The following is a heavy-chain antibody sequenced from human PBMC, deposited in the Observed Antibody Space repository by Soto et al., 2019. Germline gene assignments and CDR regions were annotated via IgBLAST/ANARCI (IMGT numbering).Heavy chain of an antibody. J-gene: IGHJ4*02. V-gene: IGHV4-39*01. Sequence: QLQLQESGPGLVKPSETLSLTCTVSGGSISSSSYYWGWIRQPPGKGLEWIGSIYYSGSTYYNPSLKSRVTISVDTAKNQFSLKLSSVTAADTAVYYCARHPRLRYLDWLLFYFDYWGQGILVTVSS. CDR1: GGSISSSSYY. CDR3: ARHPRLRYLDWLLFYFDY. CDR2: IYYSGST. D-gene: IGHD3-9*01.